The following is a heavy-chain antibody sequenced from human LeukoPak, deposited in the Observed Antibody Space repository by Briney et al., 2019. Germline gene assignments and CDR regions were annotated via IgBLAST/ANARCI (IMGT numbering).Heavy chain of an antibody. Sequence: PGRSLRLSCAASGFTFSDYYMSWIRQAPGKGLEWVSYISSSGSTIYYADSVKGRFTISRDNSKNTLYLQMNSLRAEDTAVYYCARVRTYYDFWSGFDYWGQGTLVTVSS. D-gene: IGHD3-3*01. CDR2: ISSSGSTI. CDR1: GFTFSDYY. J-gene: IGHJ4*02. CDR3: ARVRTYYDFWSGFDY. V-gene: IGHV3-11*04.